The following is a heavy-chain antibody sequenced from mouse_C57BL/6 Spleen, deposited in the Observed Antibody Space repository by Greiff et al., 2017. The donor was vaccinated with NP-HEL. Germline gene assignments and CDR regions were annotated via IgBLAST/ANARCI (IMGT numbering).Heavy chain of an antibody. CDR2: IYPGDGDT. CDR3: ARDGKLPLGY. Sequence: VQLQQSGPELVKPGASVKISCKASGYAFSSSWMNWVKQRPGKGLEWIGRIYPGDGDTNYNGKFKGKATLTADKSSSTAYMQLSILASEDSAVYFCARDGKLPLGYWGQGTTLTVSS. D-gene: IGHD2-3*01. V-gene: IGHV1-82*01. CDR1: GYAFSSSW. J-gene: IGHJ2*01.